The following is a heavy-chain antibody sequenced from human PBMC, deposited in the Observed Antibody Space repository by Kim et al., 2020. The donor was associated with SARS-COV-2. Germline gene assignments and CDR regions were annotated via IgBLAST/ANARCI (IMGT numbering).Heavy chain of an antibody. Sequence: ASVKVSCKASGYTFTSYAMHWVRQAPGQRLEWMGWINAGNGNTKYSQKFQGRVTITRDTSAGTAYMELSSLRSEDTAVYYCARGTPILSDAFDIWGQGTMVTVSS. J-gene: IGHJ3*02. CDR3: ARGTPILSDAFDI. V-gene: IGHV1-3*01. CDR2: INAGNGNT. CDR1: GYTFTSYA. D-gene: IGHD3-9*01.